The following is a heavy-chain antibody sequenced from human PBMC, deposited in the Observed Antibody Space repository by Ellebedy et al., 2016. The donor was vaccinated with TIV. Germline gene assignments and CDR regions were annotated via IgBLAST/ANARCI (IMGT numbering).Heavy chain of an antibody. D-gene: IGHD4-23*01. V-gene: IGHV3-33*01. J-gene: IGHJ2*01. Sequence: GESLKISCAASGFSFSNYVMHWVRQAPGKGLEWVAVVWSDGSNKYYIDSVKGRFTISRDNSKNTLYLQMNSLISDDTAVYYCAGDGGNPRSWFFDLWGRGTLVTVSS. CDR2: VWSDGSNK. CDR1: GFSFSNYV. CDR3: AGDGGNPRSWFFDL.